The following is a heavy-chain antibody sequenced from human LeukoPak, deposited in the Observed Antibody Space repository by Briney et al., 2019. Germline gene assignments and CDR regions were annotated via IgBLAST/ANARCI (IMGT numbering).Heavy chain of an antibody. CDR3: TRVTSWRTGFDY. CDR1: GFSFEAYG. V-gene: IGHV3-9*01. CDR2: ITWNSDDM. J-gene: IGHJ4*02. D-gene: IGHD1-1*01. Sequence: GGSLRPSCAASGFSFEAYGMYWVRQAPGKGLEWVSGITWNSDDMAYADSVKGRFTISRDNAKNCLYLQMNSLTVEDTALYYCTRVTSWRTGFDYWGQGTLVTVSS.